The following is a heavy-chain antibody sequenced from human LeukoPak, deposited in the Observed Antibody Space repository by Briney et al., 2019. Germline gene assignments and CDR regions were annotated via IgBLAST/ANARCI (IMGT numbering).Heavy chain of an antibody. Sequence: PGGSLRLSCAASGFTFSTYSMNWVRQAPGKGREWVSSISSSSTSMYYAYADSVKGRFTISRDNAKNSLYLQMNSLRAEDTAVYYCARERWYCSGGACYSNSYGMDVWGQGTTVTVSS. CDR3: ARERWYCSGGACYSNSYGMDV. D-gene: IGHD2-15*01. V-gene: IGHV3-21*01. J-gene: IGHJ6*02. CDR2: ISSSSTSM. CDR1: GFTFSTYS.